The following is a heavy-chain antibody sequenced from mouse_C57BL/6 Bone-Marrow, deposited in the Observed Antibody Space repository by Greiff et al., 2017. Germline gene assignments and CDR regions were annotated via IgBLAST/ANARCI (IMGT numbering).Heavy chain of an antibody. CDR2: IYPGNSDT. V-gene: IGHV1-5*01. Sequence: EVQLQQSGTVLARPGASVKMSCKTSGYTFTSYWMHWVKQRPGQGLEWLGAIYPGNSDTSSNQKFKGKAKLTAVTSASPAYMELSSLTNEDSAVYYCTRKRQLRPNPLYYYAMDYWGQGTSVTVSS. CDR3: TRKRQLRPNPLYYYAMDY. CDR1: GYTFTSYW. J-gene: IGHJ4*01. D-gene: IGHD3-2*02.